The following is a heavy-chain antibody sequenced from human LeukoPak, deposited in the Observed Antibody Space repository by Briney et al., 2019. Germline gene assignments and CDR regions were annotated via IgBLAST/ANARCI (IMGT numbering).Heavy chain of an antibody. CDR2: ISGSGGST. CDR3: AKDRDCCSTSCLLDY. CDR1: GFTFSSYA. Sequence: HSGGSLRLSCAASGFTFSSYAMSWVRQAPGKGLEWVSAISGSGGSTYYADSVKGRFTISRDNSKNTLYLQMNSLRAEDTAVYYCAKDRDCCSTSCLLDYWGQGTLVTVSS. J-gene: IGHJ4*02. D-gene: IGHD2-2*01. V-gene: IGHV3-23*01.